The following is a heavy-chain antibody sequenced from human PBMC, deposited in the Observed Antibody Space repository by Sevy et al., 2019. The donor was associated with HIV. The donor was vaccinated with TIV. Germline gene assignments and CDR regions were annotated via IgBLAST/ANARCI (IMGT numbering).Heavy chain of an antibody. CDR3: ARGPNYGDRTDYFEY. CDR1: GFTFSNYG. Sequence: GGSLRLSCAASGFTFSNYGMHWVRQAPGKGLEWVANIKQDESEIYNVDSVKGRFTISRDNAKNSVSLQMNSLGAEDTAVYYCARGPNYGDRTDYFEYWGQGILVTVSS. J-gene: IGHJ4*02. V-gene: IGHV3-7*01. CDR2: IKQDESEI. D-gene: IGHD4-17*01.